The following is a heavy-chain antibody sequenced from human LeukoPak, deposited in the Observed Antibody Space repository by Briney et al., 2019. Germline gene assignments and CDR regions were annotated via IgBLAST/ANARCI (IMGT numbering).Heavy chain of an antibody. Sequence: GGSLRLSCAASGNYWMHWVRQAPGKGLVWVSRISPDGNSATYADSVKGRFTISRGNAKNTLYLQMNSPRAEDSAVYYCVSLDGVYYYHMDVWGQGTTVIVSS. D-gene: IGHD3/OR15-3a*01. CDR2: ISPDGNSA. V-gene: IGHV3-74*03. J-gene: IGHJ6*02. CDR1: GNYW. CDR3: VSLDGVYYYHMDV.